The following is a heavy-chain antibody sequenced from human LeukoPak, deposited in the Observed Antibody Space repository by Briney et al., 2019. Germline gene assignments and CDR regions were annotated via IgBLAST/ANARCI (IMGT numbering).Heavy chain of an antibody. V-gene: IGHV3-30-3*01. CDR2: ISYDGSNK. CDR1: GFIFSSYA. D-gene: IGHD3-10*01. J-gene: IGHJ4*02. Sequence: PGRSLRLSCAASGFIFSSYAMHWVRQAPGKGLEWVAVISYDGSNKYYADSVKGRFTIPRDNSKNTLYLQMNSLRAEDTAVYYCASGTIALWFGEQYLFDYWGQGTLVTVSS. CDR3: ASGTIALWFGEQYLFDY.